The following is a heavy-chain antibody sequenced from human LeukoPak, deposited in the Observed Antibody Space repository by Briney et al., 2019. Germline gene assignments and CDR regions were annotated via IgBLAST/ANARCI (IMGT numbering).Heavy chain of an antibody. CDR3: ARDPSFGVVIIMWYFDY. V-gene: IGHV1-3*01. D-gene: IGHD3-3*01. J-gene: IGHJ4*02. CDR2: INAGNGNT. Sequence: ASVKVSCKASGYTFTSYAMHWVRQAPGQRLEWMGWINAGNGNTKYSQKFQGRVTITRDTSASTAYMELSSLRSEDTAVYYCARDPSFGVVIIMWYFDYWGQGTLVTVSS. CDR1: GYTFTSYA.